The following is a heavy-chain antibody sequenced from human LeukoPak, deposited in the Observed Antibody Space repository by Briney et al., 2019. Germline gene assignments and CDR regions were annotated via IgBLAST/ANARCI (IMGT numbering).Heavy chain of an antibody. J-gene: IGHJ5*02. CDR1: GYTFTSYA. D-gene: IGHD1-26*01. CDR2: ISPDVGNT. CDR3: TIRGATACLDP. V-gene: IGHV1-3*01. Sequence: ASVKLSCKASGYTFTSYALRWVRQAPGQRLEWMGWISPDVGNTKYPQKFQDRVTITSDTSASTAYMELSSLRSEDTAVYYCTIRGATACLDPWGQGTLVTVSS.